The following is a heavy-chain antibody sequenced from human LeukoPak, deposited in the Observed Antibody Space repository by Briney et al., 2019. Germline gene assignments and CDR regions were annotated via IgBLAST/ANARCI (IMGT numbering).Heavy chain of an antibody. D-gene: IGHD5-18*01. CDR1: GFTFSSYS. CDR3: ARADWDTAMIDY. V-gene: IGHV3-21*01. Sequence: TTGGSLRLSCAASGFTFSSYSMNWVRQAPGKGLEWVSSISSSSSYIYYADSVKGRFTISRDNAKNSLYLQMNSLRAEDTAVYYCARADWDTAMIDYWGQGTLVTVSS. J-gene: IGHJ4*02. CDR2: ISSSSSYI.